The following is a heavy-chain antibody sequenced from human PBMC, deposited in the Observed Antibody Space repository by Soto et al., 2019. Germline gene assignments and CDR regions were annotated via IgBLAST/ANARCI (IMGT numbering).Heavy chain of an antibody. CDR1: GGFISSSNYY. Sequence: SETLSLTCTASGGFISSSNYYWGWLRQAPGKELEWIGSIFYSGSTYHGPSLKSRVTMSVDTSKTAFSLQMTYVTAADTAVYYCARHRLVSRYFDLWGRGTLVTVSS. CDR3: ARHRLVSRYFDL. J-gene: IGHJ2*01. D-gene: IGHD3-9*01. CDR2: IFYSGST. V-gene: IGHV4-39*01.